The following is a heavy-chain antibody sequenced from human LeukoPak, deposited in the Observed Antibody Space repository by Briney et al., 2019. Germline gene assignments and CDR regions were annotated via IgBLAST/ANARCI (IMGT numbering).Heavy chain of an antibody. V-gene: IGHV4-39*06. CDR1: GGSISSSSYY. CDR2: IYHSGTT. CDR3: ARQMEDKSLVWIGELRKYYYYYMDV. J-gene: IGHJ6*03. D-gene: IGHD3-10*01. Sequence: SETLSLTCTVSGGSISSSSYYWGWIRQPPGKGLEWIGSIYHSGTTYYNPTLKSRVTISIDTSKNQVALKLNSVTAADTAVYYCARQMEDKSLVWIGELRKYYYYYMDVWGKGTTVTVSS.